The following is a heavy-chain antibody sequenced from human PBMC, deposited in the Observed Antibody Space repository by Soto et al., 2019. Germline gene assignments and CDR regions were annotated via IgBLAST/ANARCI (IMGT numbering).Heavy chain of an antibody. Sequence: QVQLVQSGAEVKKPGSSVRVSCKVSGGSFRNYGFTWVRQSPGQGLEWMGGIMPVFGTAVYAQKFQGRVTISADELTTTASLELSSLSSDDTAVYVCARARDYDLLTAREYALDVWCQGTTVTV. CDR3: ARARDYDLLTAREYALDV. D-gene: IGHD3-9*01. V-gene: IGHV1-69*01. J-gene: IGHJ6*02. CDR2: IMPVFGTA. CDR1: GGSFRNYG.